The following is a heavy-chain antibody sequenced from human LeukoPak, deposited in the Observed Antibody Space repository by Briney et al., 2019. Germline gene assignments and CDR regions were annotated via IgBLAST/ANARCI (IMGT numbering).Heavy chain of an antibody. J-gene: IGHJ4*02. V-gene: IGHV3-72*01. Sequence: LSLTCAVSGGSISSSNWWSWVRQPPGKGLEWVGRTRNKANSYTTEYAASVKGRFTISRDDSKNSLYLQMNSLKTEDTAVYYCATNVLRYFDWSYSFDYWGQGTLVTVSS. CDR3: ATNVLRYFDWSYSFDY. D-gene: IGHD3-9*01. CDR1: GGSISSSNW. CDR2: TRNKANSYTT.